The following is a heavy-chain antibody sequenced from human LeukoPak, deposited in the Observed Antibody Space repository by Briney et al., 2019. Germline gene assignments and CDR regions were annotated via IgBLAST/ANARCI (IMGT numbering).Heavy chain of an antibody. V-gene: IGHV1-69*04. CDR1: GGTFSSYA. J-gene: IGHJ6*02. CDR3: ARFSGGSHVSGMDV. CDR2: IIPILGIA. Sequence: SVKVSCKASGGTFSSYAISWVRQAPGQGLEWMGRIIPILGIANYAQKFQGRVTITADKSTSTAYMELSSLRSEDAAVYYCARFSGGSHVSGMDVWGQGTTVTVSS. D-gene: IGHD2-15*01.